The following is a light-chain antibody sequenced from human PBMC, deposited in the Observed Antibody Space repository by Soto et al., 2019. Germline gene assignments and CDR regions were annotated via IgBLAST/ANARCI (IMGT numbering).Light chain of an antibody. CDR3: SAYTNIKTWV. CDR1: SSDVGAYRY. J-gene: IGLJ2*01. CDR2: DVS. V-gene: IGLV2-14*03. Sequence: QSALTQPASVSGSPGQSITISCTGTSSDVGAYRYISWYQQHPGKAPKFLIYDVSNRPSGVSNRFSGSKSGNTASLTISGLQAEDEADYYCSAYTNIKTWVFGGGTQLTVL.